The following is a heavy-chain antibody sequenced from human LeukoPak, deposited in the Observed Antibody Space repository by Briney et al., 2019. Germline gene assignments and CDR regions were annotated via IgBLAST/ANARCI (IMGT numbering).Heavy chain of an antibody. V-gene: IGHV1-69*06. J-gene: IGHJ6*03. Sequence: GASVKVSCKASGGTVSSYAISWVRQAPGQGLEWMGGIIPIFGTANYAQKFQGRVTITADKSTSTAYMGLSSLRSEDTAVYYCAREGNYYGSGPDYYYYYYMDVWGKGTTVTVSS. CDR3: AREGNYYGSGPDYYYYYYMDV. CDR1: GGTVSSYA. CDR2: IIPIFGTA. D-gene: IGHD3-10*01.